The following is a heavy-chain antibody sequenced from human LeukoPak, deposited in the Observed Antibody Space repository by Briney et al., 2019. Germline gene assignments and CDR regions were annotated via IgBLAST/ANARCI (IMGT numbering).Heavy chain of an antibody. V-gene: IGHV3-30*03. CDR3: SRARDYGWGKVNAFDI. D-gene: IGHD3-10*01. Sequence: GGSLRLTCEVYGFSFSGYGRHGVRQAPGKGLEWVAVISFDGSDKYYADSVKGRFAISRDNYKNSLYLQMSSLRVEDTAVYSFSRARDYGWGKVNAFDIWGQGTMVTVSS. CDR2: ISFDGSDK. J-gene: IGHJ3*02. CDR1: GFSFSGYG.